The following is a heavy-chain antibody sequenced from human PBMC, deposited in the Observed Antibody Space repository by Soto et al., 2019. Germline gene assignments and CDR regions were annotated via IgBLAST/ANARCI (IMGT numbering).Heavy chain of an antibody. CDR3: ARCGYTYGYDGDV. CDR1: GFTFSGYW. V-gene: IGHV3-74*01. D-gene: IGHD5-18*01. CDR2: INSDGSST. Sequence: EVQLVESGGGLVQPGGSLRLSCAASGFTFSGYWMHWVRQAPGKGLVWVSRINSDGSSTSYADSVKGRFTISRDNAKNTLYLQINSLRAEDTAVYYCARCGYTYGYDGDVWGQGTTVTVSS. J-gene: IGHJ6*02.